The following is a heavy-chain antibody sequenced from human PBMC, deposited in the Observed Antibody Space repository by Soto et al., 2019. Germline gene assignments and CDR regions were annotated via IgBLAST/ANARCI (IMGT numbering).Heavy chain of an antibody. CDR3: ARIWYSSSSGNWFDP. CDR1: GFSLSNARMG. V-gene: IGHV2-26*01. D-gene: IGHD6-13*01. CDR2: IFSNDEK. J-gene: IGHJ5*02. Sequence: SGPTLVNPPETLTLTCTVAGFSLSNARMGVSWIRQPPGKALEWLAHIFSNDEKSYSTSLKSRLTISKDTSKSQVVLTMTNMDPVDTATYYCARIWYSSSSGNWFDPWGQGTLVTVSS.